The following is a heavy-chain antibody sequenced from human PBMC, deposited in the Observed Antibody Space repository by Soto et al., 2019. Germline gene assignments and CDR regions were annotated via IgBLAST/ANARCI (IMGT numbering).Heavy chain of an antibody. D-gene: IGHD6-13*01. CDR1: GFTFSSYA. CDR2: ISYDGSNK. J-gene: IGHJ1*01. Sequence: QVQLVESGGGVVQPGRSLRLSCAASGFTFSSYAMHWVRQAPGKGLEWVAVISYDGSNKYYADSVKGRFTISRDNSTNTLYLQMNSLRAEDTAVYYWARDHYRQLVVYFQHWGQGTLVTVSS. V-gene: IGHV3-30-3*01. CDR3: ARDHYRQLVVYFQH.